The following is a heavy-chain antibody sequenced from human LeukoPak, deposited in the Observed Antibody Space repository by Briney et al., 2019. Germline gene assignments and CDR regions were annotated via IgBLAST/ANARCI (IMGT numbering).Heavy chain of an antibody. Sequence: GSLRLSCAASGFTFSSYAMSWVRQAPGKGLEWVSAISGSGGSTYYADSVKGRFTISRDNSKNTVSLQMNSLRGDDTAVYYCAKDDAWGRYKDWGQGTLVTVSS. CDR2: ISGSGGST. CDR1: GFTFSSYA. J-gene: IGHJ1*01. D-gene: IGHD3-16*01. V-gene: IGHV3-23*01. CDR3: AKDDAWGRYKD.